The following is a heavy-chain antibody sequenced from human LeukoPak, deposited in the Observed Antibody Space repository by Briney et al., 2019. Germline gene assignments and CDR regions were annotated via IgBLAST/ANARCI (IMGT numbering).Heavy chain of an antibody. Sequence: VASVKVSCKASGDTFTSYYMHWVRQAPGQGLEWMGIINPSGGSTSYAQKFQGRVTMTRDMSTSTVYMELSSLRSEDTAVYYCARDSRPPPRVVVAATQTLNWFDPWGQGTLVTVSS. CDR1: GDTFTSYY. J-gene: IGHJ5*02. V-gene: IGHV1-46*01. CDR3: ARDSRPPPRVVVAATQTLNWFDP. CDR2: INPSGGST. D-gene: IGHD2-15*01.